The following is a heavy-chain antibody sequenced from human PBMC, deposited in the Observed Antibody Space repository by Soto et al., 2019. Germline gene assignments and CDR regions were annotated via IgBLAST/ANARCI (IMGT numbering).Heavy chain of an antibody. CDR3: ARETDCSSTSCYRGYYYYGMDV. D-gene: IGHD2-2*02. Sequence: GGSLRLSCAASGFTFSSYWMSWVRQAPGKGLEWVANIKQDGSEKYYVDPVKGRFTISRDNAKNSLYLQMNSLRAEDTAVYYCARETDCSSTSCYRGYYYYGMDVWGQGTTVTVSS. CDR2: IKQDGSEK. J-gene: IGHJ6*02. CDR1: GFTFSSYW. V-gene: IGHV3-7*01.